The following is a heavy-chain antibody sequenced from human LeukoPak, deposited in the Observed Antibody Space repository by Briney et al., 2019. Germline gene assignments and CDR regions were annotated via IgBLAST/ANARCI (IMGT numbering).Heavy chain of an antibody. CDR3: ARGDGSGTYNRYFDY. J-gene: IGHJ4*01. V-gene: IGHV4-4*02. CDR2: ISHSAST. Sequence: SETLSLTCAVSGVSISSSNWWSWVRQPPGKGLEWIGEISHSASTNYSPSLKSRVTISVDKSKNQFSLNLSSVTAADTAVYYCARGDGSGTYNRYFDYWGE. D-gene: IGHD3-10*01. CDR1: GVSISSSNW.